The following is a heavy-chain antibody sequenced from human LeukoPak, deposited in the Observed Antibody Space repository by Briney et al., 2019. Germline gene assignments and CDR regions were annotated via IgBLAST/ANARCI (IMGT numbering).Heavy chain of an antibody. V-gene: IGHV4-59*08. CDR2: IYYSGST. D-gene: IGHD4-23*01. J-gene: IGHJ4*02. CDR1: GGSTSSYY. Sequence: SGTLSLTCTVSGGSTSSYYWSWIRQPPGKGLEWIGYIYYSGSTYYNPSLKSRVTISADTSKNQFSLKLSSVTAADTAVYYCASSPRYGGSFDYWGQGTLVTVSS. CDR3: ASSPRYGGSFDY.